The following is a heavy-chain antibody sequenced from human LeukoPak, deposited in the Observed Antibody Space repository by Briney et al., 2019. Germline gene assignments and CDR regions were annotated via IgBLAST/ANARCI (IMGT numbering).Heavy chain of an antibody. V-gene: IGHV1-18*01. J-gene: IGHJ4*02. CDR1: GYTFTSYG. CDR2: ISAYNGNT. CDR3: ARSPPYCGGDCSFDY. Sequence: GASVKVSCKASGYTFTSYGISWVRQAPGQGLEWMGWISAYNGNTNYAQKLQGRVTMTTDTSTSTAYMELRSLRSDDTAVYYCARSPPYCGGDCSFDYWGQGTLVTVSS. D-gene: IGHD2-21*02.